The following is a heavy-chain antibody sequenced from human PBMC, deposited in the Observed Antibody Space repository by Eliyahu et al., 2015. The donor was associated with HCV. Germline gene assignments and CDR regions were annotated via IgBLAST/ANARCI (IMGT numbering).Heavy chain of an antibody. V-gene: IGHV3-23*01. D-gene: IGHD3-22*01. CDR1: GFTFXXYA. Sequence: EVQLXESGGGLVQPGGSLXLSCAXSGFTFXXYAMSWVRQAPGKGLGWVSAISGSGGSTYYADSVKGRFTISGDNSKNTLYLQMNSLRAEDTAVYYCATPYKRYYDSSRFDYWGQGTLVTVSS. CDR3: ATPYKRYYDSSRFDY. J-gene: IGHJ4*02. CDR2: ISGSGGST.